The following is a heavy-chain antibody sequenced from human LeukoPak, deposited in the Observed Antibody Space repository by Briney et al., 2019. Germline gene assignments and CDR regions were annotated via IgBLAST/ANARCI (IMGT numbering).Heavy chain of an antibody. J-gene: IGHJ4*02. D-gene: IGHD6-19*01. Sequence: SVKVSCKASGGTFSSYAISWVRQAPGQGLEWMGRIIPILGIANYAQKFQGRVTITADKSTSTAYMELSSLRSEDTAVYYCARDHSALGIAVAGTDNDYWGQGTLVTVSS. CDR3: ARDHSALGIAVAGTDNDY. CDR1: GGTFSSYA. V-gene: IGHV1-69*04. CDR2: IIPILGIA.